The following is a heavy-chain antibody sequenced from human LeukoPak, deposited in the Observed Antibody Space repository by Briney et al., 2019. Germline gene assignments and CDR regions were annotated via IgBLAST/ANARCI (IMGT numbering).Heavy chain of an antibody. CDR2: AYHSGGT. CDR1: GASITTDSYY. D-gene: IGHD6-19*01. V-gene: IGHV4-39*01. CDR3: GRHFSLGWPYHYGSDF. Sequence: SETLSLTCTVSGASITTDSYYWGWIRQPPGKGLEWVGSAYHSGGTYYNPSLQSRITISVDTSKNQFSLRLNSVTAADTAVYYCGRHFSLGWPYHYGSDFWGQGTTVTVSS. J-gene: IGHJ6*02.